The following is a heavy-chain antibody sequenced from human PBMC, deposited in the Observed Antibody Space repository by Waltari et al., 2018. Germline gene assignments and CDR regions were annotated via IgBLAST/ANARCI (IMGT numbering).Heavy chain of an antibody. Sequence: EVQLVESGGGLVQPGGSLRLSCAASGLTCSRYWMSWVRQPPGKGLEWLANKKQDGSEKYYVDSVKGRFTISRDNAKNSLYLQMNSLRAEDTAVYYCARGGIPRVIIGPPHIVVVPGYYFDYWGQGTLVTVSS. CDR3: ARGGIPRVIIGPPHIVVVPGYYFDY. CDR2: KKQDGSEK. D-gene: IGHD2-21*01. V-gene: IGHV3-7*01. J-gene: IGHJ4*02. CDR1: GLTCSRYW.